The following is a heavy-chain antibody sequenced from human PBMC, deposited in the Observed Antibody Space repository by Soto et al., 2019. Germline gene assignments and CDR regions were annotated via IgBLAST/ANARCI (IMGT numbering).Heavy chain of an antibody. D-gene: IGHD6-6*01. CDR1: GFTFSSYA. CDR2: ISYDGSNK. Sequence: QVQLVESGGGVVQPGRSLRLSCAASGFTFSSYAMHWVRQAPGKGLEWVAVISYDGSNKYYADSVKGRFTISRDNSKNPLYLQMNSLRAEDTAVYYCASGHSSSSAKFDYWGQGTLVTVSS. J-gene: IGHJ4*02. V-gene: IGHV3-30-3*01. CDR3: ASGHSSSSAKFDY.